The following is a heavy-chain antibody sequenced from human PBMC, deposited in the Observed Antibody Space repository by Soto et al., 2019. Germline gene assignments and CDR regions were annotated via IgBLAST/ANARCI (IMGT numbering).Heavy chain of an antibody. CDR1: GFTFSSYA. CDR3: ARVVGYGYGSWVPKGSGWFDP. J-gene: IGHJ5*02. CDR2: IAYDGSNK. Sequence: QVQLVESGGGVVQPGRSLRLSCAASGFTFSSYAMHWVRQAPGKGLEWVAVIAYDGSNKYYADSVKGRFTISRDNSKNTLYLQLNSLRAEDTAEYYCARVVGYGYGSWVPKGSGWFDPWGQGTLVTVSS. D-gene: IGHD5-18*01. V-gene: IGHV3-30-3*01.